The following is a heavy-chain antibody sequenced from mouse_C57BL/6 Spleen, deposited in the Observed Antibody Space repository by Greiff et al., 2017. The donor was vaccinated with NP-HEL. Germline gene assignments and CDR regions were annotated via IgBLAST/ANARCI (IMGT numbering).Heavy chain of an antibody. CDR2: IYPSDSET. CDR1: GYTFTSYW. V-gene: IGHV1-61*01. CDR3: AISNYDMDY. Sequence: QVQLQQPGAELVRPGSSVKLSCKASGYTFTSYWMDWVKQRPGQGLEWIGNIYPSDSETHYNQKFKDKATLTVDKSSSTAYMQLSSLTSEDSAVYYCAISNYDMDYWGQGTSVTVSS. J-gene: IGHJ4*01.